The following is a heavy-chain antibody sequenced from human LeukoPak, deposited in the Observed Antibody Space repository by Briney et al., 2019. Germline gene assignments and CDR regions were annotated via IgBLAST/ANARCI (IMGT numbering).Heavy chain of an antibody. V-gene: IGHV1-18*01. Sequence: ASVKVPCKASGYNFATYGFCWVRQAHGPGLGWMGWISANSGKTTYAQKFQGRVTMTTDTSTTTAYMELRTLRPDDTAVYYCAKVAGDRMDYWGQGTLVTVSS. CDR1: GYNFATYG. J-gene: IGHJ4*02. CDR2: ISANSGKT. CDR3: AKVAGDRMDY.